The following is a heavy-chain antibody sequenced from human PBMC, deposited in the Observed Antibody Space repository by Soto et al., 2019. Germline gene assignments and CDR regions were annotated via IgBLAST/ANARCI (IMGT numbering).Heavy chain of an antibody. D-gene: IGHD3-22*01. J-gene: IGHJ2*01. Sequence: ASVKVACKASGYTFTSYGISWVRQAPGQGLEWMGWISAYNGNTNFAQKVQGRVTMTTDKSTSTTYMELRSLRSDDTAVYYCARALDPPFLMIRQPPRSTLFPYRRSSDL. CDR3: ARALDPPFLMIRQPPRSTLFPYRRSSDL. V-gene: IGHV1-18*01. CDR1: GYTFTSYG. CDR2: ISAYNGNT.